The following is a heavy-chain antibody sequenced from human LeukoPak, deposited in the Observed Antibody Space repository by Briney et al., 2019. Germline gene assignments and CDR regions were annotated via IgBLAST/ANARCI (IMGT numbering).Heavy chain of an antibody. Sequence: QAGGSLRLSCAPSGLTVSSNYMSWIRQAPGKGLEWVSVIYSGGSTYYADSVKGRFTISRDNSKNTLYLQMNSLRAEDTAVYYCARDLRNWAAFDYWGQGTLVTVSS. CDR2: IYSGGST. J-gene: IGHJ4*02. D-gene: IGHD7-27*01. CDR3: ARDLRNWAAFDY. CDR1: GLTVSSNY. V-gene: IGHV3-66*01.